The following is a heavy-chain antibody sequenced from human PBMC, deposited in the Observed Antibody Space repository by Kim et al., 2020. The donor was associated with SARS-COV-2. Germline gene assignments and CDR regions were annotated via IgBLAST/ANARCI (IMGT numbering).Heavy chain of an antibody. J-gene: IGHJ4*02. CDR3: ARDLRVMYYYGSGSFL. Sequence: VKGRFTISKDNSKNTLYLQMNSLRAEDTAVYYCARDLRVMYYYGSGSFLGGQGTLVTVSS. D-gene: IGHD3-10*01. V-gene: IGHV3-30*07.